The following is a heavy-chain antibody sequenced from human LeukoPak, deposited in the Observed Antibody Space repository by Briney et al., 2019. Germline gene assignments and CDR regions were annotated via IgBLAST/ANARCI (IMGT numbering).Heavy chain of an antibody. J-gene: IGHJ4*02. CDR3: ARGYRYYDSSGYCDY. CDR1: GYTFTSYD. Sequence: ASVKVSCKASGYTFTSYDINWVRQATGPGLEWMGWMNPNSGNTGYAQKFQGRVTMTRNTSISKTYMELSSLRSEDTAVYYCARGYRYYDSSGYCDYWGQGTLVTVSS. CDR2: MNPNSGNT. V-gene: IGHV1-8*01. D-gene: IGHD3-22*01.